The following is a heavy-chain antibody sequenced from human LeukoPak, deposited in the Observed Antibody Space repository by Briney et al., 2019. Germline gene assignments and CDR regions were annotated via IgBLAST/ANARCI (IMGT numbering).Heavy chain of an antibody. CDR3: ARRRYSGYDLNWFDP. D-gene: IGHD5-12*01. CDR2: MNPNSGNT. CDR1: GYTFTSYD. V-gene: IGHV1-8*01. Sequence: GASVKVSCKASGYTFTSYDINWVRQATGQGLEWMGWMNPNSGNTGYAQKFQGRVTKTRNTSISTAYMELSSLRSEDTAVYYCARRRYSGYDLNWFDPWGQGTLVTVSS. J-gene: IGHJ5*02.